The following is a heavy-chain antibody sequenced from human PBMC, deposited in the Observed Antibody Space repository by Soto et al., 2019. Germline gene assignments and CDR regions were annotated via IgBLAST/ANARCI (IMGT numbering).Heavy chain of an antibody. CDR3: ARDRGSSSKYYYYYGMDV. CDR1: GSTFTSYG. Sequence: ASVKVSCKASGSTFTSYGISLLLQAPVQVLEWMGWISAYNGNTNYAQKLQGRVTMTTDTSTSTAYMELRSLRSDDTAVYYCARDRGSSSKYYYYYGMDVWGQGTTVTVSS. V-gene: IGHV1-18*04. J-gene: IGHJ6*02. D-gene: IGHD6-6*01. CDR2: ISAYNGNT.